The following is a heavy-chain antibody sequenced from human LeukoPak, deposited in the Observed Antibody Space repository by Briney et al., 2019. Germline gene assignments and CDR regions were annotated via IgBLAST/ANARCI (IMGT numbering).Heavy chain of an antibody. D-gene: IGHD5-18*01. Sequence: SETLSLTCAVYGGSFSGYYWSWIREPPGKGLEWIGEINHSGSTNYNPSLKSRVTISVDTSKNQFSLKLSSVTAAATAVYYCARGSYSYGRNWFDPWGQGTLVTVSS. CDR3: ARGSYSYGRNWFDP. CDR2: INHSGST. J-gene: IGHJ5*02. V-gene: IGHV4-34*01. CDR1: GGSFSGYY.